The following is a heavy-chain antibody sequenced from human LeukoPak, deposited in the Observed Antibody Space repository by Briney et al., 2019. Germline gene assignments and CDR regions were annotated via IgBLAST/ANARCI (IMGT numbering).Heavy chain of an antibody. CDR3: ARVSPPFYCSSTSCYTKGLDY. CDR2: INHSGST. CDR1: GGSFSGYY. V-gene: IGHV4-34*01. D-gene: IGHD2-2*02. Sequence: SETLSLTCAVYGGSFSGYYWSWIRQPPGKGLEWIGEINHSGSTNYNPSLKSRVTISVDTSKNQFSLKLSSVTAADTAVYYCARVSPPFYCSSTSCYTKGLDYWGQGTLVTVSS. J-gene: IGHJ4*02.